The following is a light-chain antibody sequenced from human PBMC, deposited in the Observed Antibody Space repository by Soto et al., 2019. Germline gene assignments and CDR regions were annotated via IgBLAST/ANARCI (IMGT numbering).Light chain of an antibody. V-gene: IGKV1-5*01. CDR1: QSLSTW. CDR2: DAS. J-gene: IGKJ2*01. CDR3: QQYNSYSRYT. Sequence: DIQLTQSPSTLSASVGDRVTITCRASQSLSTWLAWYQQKPGKAPNLLIYDASSLQSGFPSRFSGRGSWTEFTLTISNLQPDDFATYYCQQYNSYSRYTFGQGTKLEIK.